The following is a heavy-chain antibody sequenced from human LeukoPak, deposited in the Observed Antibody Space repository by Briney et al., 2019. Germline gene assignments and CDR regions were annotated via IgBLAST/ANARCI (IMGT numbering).Heavy chain of an antibody. CDR1: GFTLSSYT. D-gene: IGHD2-15*01. Sequence: PGGSLRLSCAASGFTLSSYTMSWVRQAPGKGLEWVSGISGSGGSTYYADSVKGRFTISRDNSKNTLYLQMNSLRAEDTAVYYCAKDLGVVVAATLGDYYGMDVWGQGTTVTVSS. V-gene: IGHV3-23*01. CDR2: ISGSGGST. CDR3: AKDLGVVVAATLGDYYGMDV. J-gene: IGHJ6*02.